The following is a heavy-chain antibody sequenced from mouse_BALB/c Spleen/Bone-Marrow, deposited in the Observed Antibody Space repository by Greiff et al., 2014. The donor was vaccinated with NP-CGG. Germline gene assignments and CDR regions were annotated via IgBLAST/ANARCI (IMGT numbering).Heavy chain of an antibody. CDR3: ARRGGWLGYFDV. D-gene: IGHD2-3*01. CDR1: GYTFSSYW. J-gene: IGHJ1*01. CDR2: ILPGSGST. V-gene: IGHV1-9*01. Sequence: VQLQQSGAELMKPGASVKISCKATGYTFSSYWIEWVKQRPGHGLEWIGEILPGSGSTNYNEKFKGKATFTADTSSNTAYMQLSSLTSEDAAVYYCARRGGWLGYFDVWGAGTTVTVSS.